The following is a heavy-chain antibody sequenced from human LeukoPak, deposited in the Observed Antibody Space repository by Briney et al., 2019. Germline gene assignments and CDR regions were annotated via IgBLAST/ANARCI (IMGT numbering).Heavy chain of an antibody. D-gene: IGHD3-10*01. CDR1: GYAFTSYY. CDR3: ARDAIIVRVRGVIITPGGMDV. V-gene: IGHV1-46*01. Sequence: ASVKVSCKASGYAFTSYYMHWVRQAPGQGLEWMGMINPSGGSTSYAQKFQGRVTMTRDTSTSTVYMELSSLRSEDTAVYYCARDAIIVRVRGVIITPGGMDVWGQGTTVTVSS. CDR2: INPSGGST. J-gene: IGHJ6*02.